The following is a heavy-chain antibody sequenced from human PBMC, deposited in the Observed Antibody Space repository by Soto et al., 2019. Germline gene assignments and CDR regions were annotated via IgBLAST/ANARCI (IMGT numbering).Heavy chain of an antibody. CDR3: ARDLLSSRYSYGFSYYYGMDV. D-gene: IGHD5-18*01. Sequence: ASVKVSCKASGYTFTGYYMHWVRQAPGQGLEWMGWINPNSGGTNYARKFQGRVTMTRDTSISTAYMELSRLRSDDTAVYYCARDLLSSRYSYGFSYYYGMDVWGQGTTVTVSS. V-gene: IGHV1-2*02. J-gene: IGHJ6*02. CDR2: INPNSGGT. CDR1: GYTFTGYY.